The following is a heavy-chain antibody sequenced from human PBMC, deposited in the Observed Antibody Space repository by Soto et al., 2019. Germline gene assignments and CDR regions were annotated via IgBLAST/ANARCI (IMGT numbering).Heavy chain of an antibody. CDR2: ISWNSGSI. V-gene: IGHV3-9*01. D-gene: IGHD6-13*01. J-gene: IGHJ3*02. CDR1: GFTFSSYT. CDR3: AKTYSSSWYGIGDAFDI. Sequence: GGSLRLSCAASGFTFSSYTMNWVRQAPGKGLEWVSGISWNSGSIGYADSVKGRFTISRDNAKNSLYLQMNSLRAEDTALYYCAKTYSSSWYGIGDAFDIWGQGTMVTVS.